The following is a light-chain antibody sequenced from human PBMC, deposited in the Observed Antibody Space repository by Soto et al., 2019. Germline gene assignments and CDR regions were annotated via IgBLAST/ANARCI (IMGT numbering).Light chain of an antibody. CDR3: SSYTSSSNVV. CDR1: SSDVGGYNY. CDR2: DVS. Sequence: QSALTQPASVSGSPGQSITISCTGTSSDVGGYNYVSWYQQHPGKAPKLMIYDVSNRPSGVSNRFSGSKSGNTAFLTISGLQAEDEADYYCSSYTSSSNVVFGGGTKLTVL. J-gene: IGLJ2*01. V-gene: IGLV2-14*01.